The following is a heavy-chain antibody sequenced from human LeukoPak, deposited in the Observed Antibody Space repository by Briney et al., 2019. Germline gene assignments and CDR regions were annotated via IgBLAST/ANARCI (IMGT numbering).Heavy chain of an antibody. CDR2: INHSGST. V-gene: IGHV4-34*01. Sequence: SETLSLTCAVYGGSFSGYYWSWIRQPPGKGLEWIGEINHSGSTNYNPSLKSRVTISVDTSKNQFSLKLGSVTAADTAVYYCARAAVLWWSNYMDVWGKGTTVTVSS. J-gene: IGHJ6*03. CDR1: GGSFSGYY. CDR3: ARAAVLWWSNYMDV. D-gene: IGHD2-21*01.